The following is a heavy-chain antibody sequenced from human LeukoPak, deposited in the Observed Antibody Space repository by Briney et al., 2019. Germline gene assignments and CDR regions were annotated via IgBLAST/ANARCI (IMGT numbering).Heavy chain of an antibody. D-gene: IGHD3-22*01. Sequence: GGSLRLSCAASGFTFSSYAMSWVRQAPGKGLEWVSGISGSGDNTYYADSVKGRFTISRDNSKNTLYVQVNSLGTEDTAAYYCAKGSYYDSSGSFYFDYWGQGTLSPSPQ. CDR3: AKGSYYDSSGSFYFDY. CDR1: GFTFSSYA. J-gene: IGHJ4*02. V-gene: IGHV3-23*01. CDR2: ISGSGDNT.